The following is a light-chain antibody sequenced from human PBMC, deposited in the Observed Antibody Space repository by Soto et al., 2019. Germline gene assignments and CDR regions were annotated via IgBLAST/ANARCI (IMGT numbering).Light chain of an antibody. CDR2: GAS. J-gene: IGKJ4*01. Sequence: VLTQSPGTLSLSPGERATLSCRASQSISSTFLAWYQQKPGQAPRLLIYGASTRGTGIPDRFSGSGSGTDFTLTISRLEPEDFAVYYCHHCGSSPPFTFGGGTTVEIK. CDR3: HHCGSSPPFT. CDR1: QSISSTF. V-gene: IGKV3-20*01.